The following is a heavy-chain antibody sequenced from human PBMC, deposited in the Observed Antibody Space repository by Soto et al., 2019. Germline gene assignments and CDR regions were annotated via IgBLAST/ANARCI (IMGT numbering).Heavy chain of an antibody. CDR1: GFTFSSYG. CDR3: ESDLGSYYGGGYYYGMDV. Sequence: QVQLVESGGGVVQPGRSLRLSCAASGFTFSSYGMHWVRHAPGKGLEWVEVIWYDGSNKNFADSVKSRFTISRDNSKNTLYLQMNSLRAEDTAVKYCESDLGSYYGGGYYYGMDVWGQGTTVTVSS. J-gene: IGHJ6*02. V-gene: IGHV3-33*01. D-gene: IGHD1-26*01. CDR2: IWYDGSNK.